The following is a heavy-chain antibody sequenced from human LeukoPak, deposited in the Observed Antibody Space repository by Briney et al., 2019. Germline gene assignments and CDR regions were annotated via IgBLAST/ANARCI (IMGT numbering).Heavy chain of an antibody. Sequence: PSETLSLTCAVYGGSFSGYYWSWIRQPPGKGLEWIGEINHSGSTNYNPSLKSRVTISVDTSKNQFSLKLSSVTAADTAVYYCXXRKSLWFGEFGWFDPWGQGTLVTVSS. V-gene: IGHV4-34*01. CDR3: XXRKSLWFGEFGWFDP. CDR1: GGSFSGYY. D-gene: IGHD3-10*01. CDR2: INHSGST. J-gene: IGHJ5*02.